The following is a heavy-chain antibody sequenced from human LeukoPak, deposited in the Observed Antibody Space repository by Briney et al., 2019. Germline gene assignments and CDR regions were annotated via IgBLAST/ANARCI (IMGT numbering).Heavy chain of an antibody. CDR3: ARGPTGNWFDP. Sequence: SETLSLTCTVSDGSVSSGSSYWSWIRQPPGKGVEWIGYIYYRGSTNYNPSLESRVTISVDTSKNQFSLKLISVTAADTAVYYCARGPTGNWFDPWGQGTLVTVSS. D-gene: IGHD4-17*01. J-gene: IGHJ5*02. CDR1: DGSVSSGSSY. CDR2: IYYRGST. V-gene: IGHV4-61*01.